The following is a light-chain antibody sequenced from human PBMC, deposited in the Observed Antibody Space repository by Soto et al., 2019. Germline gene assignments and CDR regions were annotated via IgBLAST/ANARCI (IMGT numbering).Light chain of an antibody. CDR1: QTINIF. V-gene: IGKV1-39*01. CDR2: AAS. CDR3: QQSYSTPIT. Sequence: DIRMTQSPSSLSASVGDRVTITCRASQTINIFLKWYQQKPGKAPMLLIYAASNLQSGVPSRFSGSGSGTDFTLTINSLQPEDFATYYCQQSYSTPITFGQGTLLEI. J-gene: IGKJ5*01.